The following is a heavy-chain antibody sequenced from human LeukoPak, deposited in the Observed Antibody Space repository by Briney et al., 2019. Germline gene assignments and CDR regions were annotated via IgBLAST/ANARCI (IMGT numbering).Heavy chain of an antibody. J-gene: IGHJ4*02. CDR2: VNLQGST. CDR1: GGSISNTNW. D-gene: IGHD6-19*01. Sequence: SETLSLTCGVSGGSISNTNWWTWVRQPPGKGLEWIGEVNLQGSTNYNPSLKSRVAISVDKSENHISLKLTSVTAADTAVYFCARGLAGGNVAGPLDYWGQGTLVTVSS. V-gene: IGHV4-4*02. CDR3: ARGLAGGNVAGPLDY.